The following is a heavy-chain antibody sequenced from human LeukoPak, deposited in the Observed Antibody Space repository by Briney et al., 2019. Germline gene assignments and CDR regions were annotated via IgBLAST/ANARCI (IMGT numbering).Heavy chain of an antibody. V-gene: IGHV4-30-2*02. D-gene: IGHD2-2*01. CDR1: GGSISSGGYF. CDR2: IYHSGST. CDR3: ASTQSSTRYTLFDY. J-gene: IGHJ4*02. Sequence: SETLSLTCAVSGGSISSGGYFWSWIRQPPGKGLEWIGYIYHSGSTYYNPFLKSRVTISVDTSKNQFSLKLSSVTAADTAVYYCASTQSSTRYTLFDYWGQGTLVTVSS.